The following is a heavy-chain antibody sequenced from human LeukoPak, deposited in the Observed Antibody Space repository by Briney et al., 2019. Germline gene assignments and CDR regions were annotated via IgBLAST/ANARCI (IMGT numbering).Heavy chain of an antibody. V-gene: IGHV3-30*03. CDR2: ISSDGGTT. CDR3: ARDPNPYDSSGYYYNWYFDY. J-gene: IGHJ4*02. Sequence: GGSLRLSCAASGFTFSSYGIHWVRQAPGKGLEWVVVISSDGGTTYYADSVKGRFTISRDNSKNTLYVQMNSLRAEDTAVYYCARDPNPYDSSGYYYNWYFDYWGQGTLVTVSS. D-gene: IGHD3-22*01. CDR1: GFTFSSYG.